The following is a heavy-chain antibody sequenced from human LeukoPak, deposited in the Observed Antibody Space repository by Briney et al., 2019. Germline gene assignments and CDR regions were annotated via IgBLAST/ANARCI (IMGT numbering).Heavy chain of an antibody. V-gene: IGHV1-69*05. D-gene: IGHD2-2*02. CDR1: GGTFSSYA. CDR2: IIPIFGTA. CDR3: ARDLRRGYCSSTSCYSHYYYMDV. Sequence: SVNVSCKASGGTFSSYAISWVRQAPGQGLEWMGGIIPIFGTANYAQKFQGRVTITTDESTSTAYMELSSLRSEDTAVYYCARDLRRGYCSSTSCYSHYYYMDVWGKGTTVTVSS. J-gene: IGHJ6*03.